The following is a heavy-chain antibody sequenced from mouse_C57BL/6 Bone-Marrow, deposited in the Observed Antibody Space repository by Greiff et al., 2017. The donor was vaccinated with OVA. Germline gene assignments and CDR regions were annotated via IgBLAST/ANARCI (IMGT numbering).Heavy chain of an antibody. J-gene: IGHJ3*01. CDR2: INPSSGYT. D-gene: IGHD4-1*01. V-gene: IGHV1-4*01. CDR3: DKWEGFAY. CDR1: GYTFTSYT. Sequence: VQLQQSGAELARPGASVKMSCKASGYTFTSYTMHWVKQRPGQGLEWIGNINPSSGYTKYNQKFKDKATLTVDKSSSTAYMQLSRLTSEDSAVCYCDKWEGFAYWGQGTLVTVSA.